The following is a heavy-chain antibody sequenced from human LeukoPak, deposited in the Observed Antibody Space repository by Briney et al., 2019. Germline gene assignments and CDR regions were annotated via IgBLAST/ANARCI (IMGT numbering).Heavy chain of an antibody. J-gene: IGHJ4*02. CDR3: ARDSAPYCSGGSCYGHYFDY. Sequence: SETLSLTCTVSGGSISSYYWSWIRQPPGKGLEWIGYIYYSGSTNYNPSLKSRVTISVDMSKNQFSLKLSSVTAADTAVYYCARDSAPYCSGGSCYGHYFDYWGQGTLVTVSS. CDR1: GGSISSYY. V-gene: IGHV4-59*01. D-gene: IGHD2-15*01. CDR2: IYYSGST.